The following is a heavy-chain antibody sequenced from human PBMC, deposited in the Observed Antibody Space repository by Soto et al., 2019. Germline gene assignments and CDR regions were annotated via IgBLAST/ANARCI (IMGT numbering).Heavy chain of an antibody. CDR2: IYHSGST. V-gene: IGHV4-4*02. CDR3: ARDYRDTAAGTEDYYYYYGMDV. Sequence: SETLSLTCAVSGGSISSSNWWSWVRQPPGKGLEWIGEIYHSGSTNYNPSLKSRVTISVDKSKNQFSLKLSSVTAADTAVYYCARDYRDTAAGTEDYYYYYGMDVWCQGTTVT. J-gene: IGHJ6*02. D-gene: IGHD6-13*01. CDR1: GGSISSSNW.